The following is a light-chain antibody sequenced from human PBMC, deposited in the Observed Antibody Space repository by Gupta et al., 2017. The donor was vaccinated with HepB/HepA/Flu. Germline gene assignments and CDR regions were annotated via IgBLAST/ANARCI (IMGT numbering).Light chain of an antibody. CDR3: QSYERSLSGSYV. V-gene: IGLV1-40*01. Sequence: QSVLTQPPSVSGAPGQRVTISCTGSSSNIGAGYDVHWYQPLPETAPKLLLYDNNNRHSGAPDRVSGSKSGTSAAMAITGLQAEEEAAYYCQSYERSLSGSYVFGTGTKVTVL. CDR1: SSNIGAGYD. CDR2: DNN. J-gene: IGLJ1*01.